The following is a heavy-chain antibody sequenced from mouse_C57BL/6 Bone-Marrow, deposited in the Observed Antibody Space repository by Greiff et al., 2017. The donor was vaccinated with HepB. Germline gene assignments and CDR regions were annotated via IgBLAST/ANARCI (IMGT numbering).Heavy chain of an antibody. CDR3: TRSTGVAPFAY. CDR1: GFNIKDDY. V-gene: IGHV14-4*01. Sequence: VQLQQSGAELVRPGASVKLSCTASGFNIKDDYMHWVKQRPEQGLEWIGWIDPENGDTEYASKFHGKATITADTSSNTAYLQLSSLTSEDTAVYYCTRSTGVAPFAYWGQGTLVTVSA. D-gene: IGHD1-1*01. CDR2: IDPENGDT. J-gene: IGHJ3*01.